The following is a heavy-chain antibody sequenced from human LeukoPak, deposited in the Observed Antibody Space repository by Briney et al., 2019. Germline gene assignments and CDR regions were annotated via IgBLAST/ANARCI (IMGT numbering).Heavy chain of an antibody. Sequence: GGSLRLSCAASGFTFSSYWMSWVRQAPGKGLEYVSTISSNGGSTYYGNSVKGRFTISRDNSKNTLYLQMDSLRPEDMAVYYCARRSSSWYAFDYWGQGTLVTVSS. CDR3: ARRSSSWYAFDY. CDR2: ISSNGGST. J-gene: IGHJ4*02. D-gene: IGHD6-13*01. CDR1: GFTFSSYW. V-gene: IGHV3-64*01.